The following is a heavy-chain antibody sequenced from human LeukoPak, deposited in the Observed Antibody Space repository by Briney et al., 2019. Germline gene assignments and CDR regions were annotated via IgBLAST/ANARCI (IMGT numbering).Heavy chain of an antibody. D-gene: IGHD1-1*01. CDR1: GFTFRNYA. V-gene: IGHV3-23*01. CDR3: VKRDRGTFDY. Sequence: PGESLRVSCAASGFTFRNYAMTWVRQAPGKGLEWVSAIGARADTSDYADSVKGRFIISRDNSKNTLHLQMNSLRAEDTAVYYCVKRDRGTFDYWGQGTLVTVSS. J-gene: IGHJ4*02. CDR2: IGARADTS.